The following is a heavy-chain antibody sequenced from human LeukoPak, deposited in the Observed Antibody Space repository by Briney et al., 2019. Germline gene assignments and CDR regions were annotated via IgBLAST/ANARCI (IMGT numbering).Heavy chain of an antibody. CDR3: ARAADYDFWSGYYGTDAFDI. D-gene: IGHD3-3*01. J-gene: IGHJ3*02. CDR2: INPNSGGT. CDR1: GYTFTGYY. Sequence: GASMKVSCKASGYTFTGYYMHWVRQAPGQGLEWMGWINPNSGGTNYAQKFQGRVTMTRDTSISTAYMELSRLRSDDTAVYYCARAADYDFWSGYYGTDAFDIWGQGTMVTVSS. V-gene: IGHV1-2*02.